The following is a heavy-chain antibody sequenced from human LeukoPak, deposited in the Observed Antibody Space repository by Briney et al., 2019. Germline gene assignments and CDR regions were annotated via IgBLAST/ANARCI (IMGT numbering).Heavy chain of an antibody. J-gene: IGHJ4*02. V-gene: IGHV4-59*01. Sequence: PSETLSLTCTVSGGSISSYYWSWIRQPPGMGLEWIGYIYYSGSTNYNPSLKSRVTISVDTSKNQFSLKLSSVTAADTAVYYCARVTAMVYDFDYWGQGTLVTVSS. D-gene: IGHD5-18*01. CDR1: GGSISSYY. CDR2: IYYSGST. CDR3: ARVTAMVYDFDY.